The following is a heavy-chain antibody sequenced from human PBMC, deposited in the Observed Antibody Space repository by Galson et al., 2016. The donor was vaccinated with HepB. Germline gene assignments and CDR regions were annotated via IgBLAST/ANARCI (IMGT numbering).Heavy chain of an antibody. CDR3: ASRGPPGAITGSGYFFQ. Sequence: SLRLSCAASGFTFTKFWMHWFRQVPGKGPVWIARINSDDSDITYADSVKGRFTVSRDNSKNTLYLQMTSLRAEDTAVYFCASRGPPGAITGSGYFFQWGQGTLVTVSS. V-gene: IGHV3-74*03. CDR1: GFTFTKFW. D-gene: IGHD3-10*01. CDR2: INSDDSDI. J-gene: IGHJ1*01.